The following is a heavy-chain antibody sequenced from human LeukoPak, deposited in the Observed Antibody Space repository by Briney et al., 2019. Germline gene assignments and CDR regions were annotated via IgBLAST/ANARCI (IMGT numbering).Heavy chain of an antibody. D-gene: IGHD5-24*01. CDR1: KFTFSNYW. V-gene: IGHV3-74*01. J-gene: IGHJ4*02. CDR2: INSDVSIT. CDR3: ASDRDGYAIFDY. Sequence: PGGSLRLSCAASKFTFSNYWMHWVRQAPGEGLVWVSRINSDVSITTYADSVEGRFSISRHNAENTLYLQMNSLRAEDTAVYYCASDRDGYAIFDYWGQGTLVTVSS.